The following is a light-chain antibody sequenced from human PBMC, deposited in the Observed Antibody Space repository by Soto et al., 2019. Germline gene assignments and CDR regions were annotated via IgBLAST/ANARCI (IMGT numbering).Light chain of an antibody. CDR2: RDE. Sequence: HSVLTQPPSASGTPGQRVTISCSGGSSNIGENTVNWYQQLPGSAPKLLIYRDEQRPSGVPDRFSGSKSGTSASLAISGLRSEDEADYYCAAWDDSLSGWVFGGGTKLTVL. V-gene: IGLV1-44*01. J-gene: IGLJ3*02. CDR3: AAWDDSLSGWV. CDR1: SSNIGENT.